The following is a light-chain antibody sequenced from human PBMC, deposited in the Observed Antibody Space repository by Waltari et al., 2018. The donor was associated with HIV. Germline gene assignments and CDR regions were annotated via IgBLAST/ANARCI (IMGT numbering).Light chain of an antibody. CDR1: QNVGAN. J-gene: IGKJ1*01. CDR2: GAT. Sequence: EVVITPSPDTLSVSPGERATLSCRASQNVGANLAWYQVRPGQAPSLLIYGATSRTTGFPARFSASGSGTEFTLTISSLQSEDFAIYYCQQYNDLPQTFGQGTRVDMK. CDR3: QQYNDLPQT. V-gene: IGKV3-15*01.